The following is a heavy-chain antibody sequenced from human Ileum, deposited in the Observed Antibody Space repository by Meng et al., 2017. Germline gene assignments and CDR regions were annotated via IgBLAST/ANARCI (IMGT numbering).Heavy chain of an antibody. D-gene: IGHD3-10*01. J-gene: IGHJ4*02. Sequence: QVQLQQWGAGLLKPPRTLSPTCAVYGGSFSGYYWSWIRQPPEKGLEWIGEIHHSGSTNYNPSLKSRVTTSVDTSKNQFSLKLTSVTAADTAVYYCARGAWLVRGVIISSFDYWGQGALVTVSS. V-gene: IGHV4-34*01. CDR1: GGSFSGYY. CDR3: ARGAWLVRGVIISSFDY. CDR2: IHHSGST.